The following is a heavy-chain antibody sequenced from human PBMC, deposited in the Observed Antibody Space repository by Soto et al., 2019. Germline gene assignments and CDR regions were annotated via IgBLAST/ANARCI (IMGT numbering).Heavy chain of an antibody. Sequence: QITLKESGPTPVNPTQTLTLTCTFSWFSLGTGGVGWIRQPPGKALEWLALIYWNDYKRYSPSLKSRLTITKDTSKNQVVLTVTNMDHVDTATYYCVRNNVIPAANVDYWGQGILVTVSS. D-gene: IGHD2-2*01. V-gene: IGHV2-5*01. CDR3: VRNNVIPAANVDY. J-gene: IGHJ4*02. CDR1: WFSLGTGG. CDR2: IYWNDYK.